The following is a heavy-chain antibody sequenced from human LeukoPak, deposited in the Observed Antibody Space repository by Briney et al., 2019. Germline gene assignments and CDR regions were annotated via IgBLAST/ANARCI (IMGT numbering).Heavy chain of an antibody. Sequence: GGSLRLSCAASGFTFSNAWMSWVRQAPGKGLEWVGRIKSKTDGGTTDYAAPVKGRFTISRDDSKNTLYLQMNSLKTEDTAVYYCTTGVTMVRGVIPFDYWGQGTLVTVSS. CDR3: TTGVTMVRGVIPFDY. CDR2: IKSKTDGGTT. D-gene: IGHD3-10*01. J-gene: IGHJ4*02. V-gene: IGHV3-15*01. CDR1: GFTFSNAW.